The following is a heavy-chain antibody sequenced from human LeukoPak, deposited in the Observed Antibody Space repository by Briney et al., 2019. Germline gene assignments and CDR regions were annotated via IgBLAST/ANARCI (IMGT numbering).Heavy chain of an antibody. V-gene: IGHV1-18*01. CDR1: GDTFKNYH. J-gene: IGHJ5*02. D-gene: IGHD2-21*02. CDR3: ARVTVVTRPPWSWGPKKIGQEVTWVDP. Sequence: GASVNVSCKVFGDTFKNYHSSWVRQAPGEGLEWMGWISAYERNTNYAQQFRGRVTMTTDTSTRTAYIALASLRSEETAVYYCARVTVVTRPPWSWGPKKIGQEVTWVDPWGQGTLVIVSS. CDR2: ISAYERNT.